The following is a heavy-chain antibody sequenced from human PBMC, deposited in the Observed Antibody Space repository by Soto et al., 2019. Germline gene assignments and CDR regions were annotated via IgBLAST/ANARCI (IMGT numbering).Heavy chain of an antibody. V-gene: IGHV5-51*01. Sequence: HGESLKISCKGSGYSFTSYWIGWVRQVPGKGLEWMGIIYPGDSDTRYSPSFQGQVTISADKSISTAYLQWSSLKASDTAMYYCARRRFPDIVVVVAATEYYFDYWGQGTLVTV. CDR1: GYSFTSYW. D-gene: IGHD2-15*01. CDR3: ARRRFPDIVVVVAATEYYFDY. CDR2: IYPGDSDT. J-gene: IGHJ4*02.